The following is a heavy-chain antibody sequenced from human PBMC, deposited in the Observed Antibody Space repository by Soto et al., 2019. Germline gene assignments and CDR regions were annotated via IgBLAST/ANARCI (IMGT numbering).Heavy chain of an antibody. CDR3: AGGSLYGSGEY. V-gene: IGHV4-34*01. CDR1: GGSFSGYY. D-gene: IGHD3-10*01. J-gene: IGHJ4*02. CDR2: INHSGST. Sequence: ASETLSLTCAVYGGSFSGYYWSWIRQPPGKGLEWIGEINHSGSTNYNPSLKSRVTISVDTSKNQFSLKLSSVTAADTAVYYCAGGSLYGSGEYWGQGTLVTVSS.